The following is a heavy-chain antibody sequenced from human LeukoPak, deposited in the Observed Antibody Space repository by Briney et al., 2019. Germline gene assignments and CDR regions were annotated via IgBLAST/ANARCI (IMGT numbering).Heavy chain of an antibody. D-gene: IGHD2-21*02. CDR2: INQDGSQR. Sequence: GGPLRLSFGASGFPFSIYWMSWVPQAPGRGLEGVPNINQDGSQRYYVDSVKGRFTISRDNAKNSFFLQMSSLRAEDTSVYYCVAGDWGARDSFDLWGRGTMVTVSS. J-gene: IGHJ3*01. CDR1: GFPFSIYW. CDR3: VAGDWGARDSFDL. V-gene: IGHV3-7*01.